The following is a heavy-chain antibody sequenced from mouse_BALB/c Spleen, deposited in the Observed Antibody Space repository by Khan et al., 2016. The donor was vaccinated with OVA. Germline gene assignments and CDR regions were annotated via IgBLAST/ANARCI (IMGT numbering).Heavy chain of an antibody. CDR1: GYTLTDYV. V-gene: IGHV1-77*01. CDR3: ARSYYGSSYCDY. J-gene: IGHJ2*01. D-gene: IGHD1-1*01. Sequence: QVQLKQSGPELVKPGASVKMSCKASGYTLTDYVISWVKQRTGQGLEWIGEIYPGSGSTYYNEKFKGKATLPADKSSNTAYMQLSSLTSEDSAVYFGARSYYGSSYCDYWGQGTTLTVAS. CDR2: IYPGSGST.